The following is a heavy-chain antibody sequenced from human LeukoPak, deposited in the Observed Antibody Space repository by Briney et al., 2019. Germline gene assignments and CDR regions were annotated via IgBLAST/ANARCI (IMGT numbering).Heavy chain of an antibody. CDR1: GGSISSSSDY. CDR2: IYYSGST. Sequence: PSETLSLTCTVSGGSISSSSDYWGWIRQPPGKGLEWIGSIYYSGSTYYNPSLKSRVTISVDTSKNQFSLKLSSVTAADTAVYYCARHSVVYSYESPYDYWGQGTLVTVSS. D-gene: IGHD5-18*01. CDR3: ARHSVVYSYESPYDY. J-gene: IGHJ4*02. V-gene: IGHV4-39*01.